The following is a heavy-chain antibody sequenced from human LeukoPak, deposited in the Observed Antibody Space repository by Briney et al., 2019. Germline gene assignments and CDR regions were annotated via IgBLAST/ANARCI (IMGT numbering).Heavy chain of an antibody. J-gene: IGHJ5*02. CDR3: AREEFLAGYNWFDP. Sequence: GGSLRLSCAASGFTFSSYWMHWVRQAPGKGLVWVSRINSDGSSTSYADSVKGRFTISRDNAKNTLYLQMSSLRAEDTAVYYCAREEFLAGYNWFDPWGQGTLVTVSS. CDR1: GFTFSSYW. CDR2: INSDGSST. V-gene: IGHV3-74*01. D-gene: IGHD3-10*01.